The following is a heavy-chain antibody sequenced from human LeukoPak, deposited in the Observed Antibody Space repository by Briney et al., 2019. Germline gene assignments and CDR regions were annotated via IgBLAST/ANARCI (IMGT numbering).Heavy chain of an antibody. CDR1: GGSFSDYY. Sequence: PSETLSLTCAVYGGSFSDYYWSWIRQPPGKGLEWIGYIYYSGSTNYNPSLKSRVTISVDTSKNQFSLKLSSVTAADTAVYYCASLGDGVTAQFDYWGQGTLVTVSS. CDR2: IYYSGST. CDR3: ASLGDGVTAQFDY. V-gene: IGHV4-59*08. J-gene: IGHJ4*02. D-gene: IGHD2-21*02.